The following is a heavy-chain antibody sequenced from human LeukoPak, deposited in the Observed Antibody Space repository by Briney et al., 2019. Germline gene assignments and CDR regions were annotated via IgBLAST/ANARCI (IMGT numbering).Heavy chain of an antibody. CDR3: ARLYSSSRMDDY. Sequence: GGALRLSCAASGFIFSGYAMTWVRQTPGKGLEWVSSISGSSSYIYYADSLKGRFTISRDNAKNSLYLQMSSLRVEDMGVYYCARLYSSSRMDDYWGQGTLVTVSS. CDR1: GFIFSGYA. CDR2: ISGSSSYI. V-gene: IGHV3-21*01. J-gene: IGHJ4*02. D-gene: IGHD2-2*01.